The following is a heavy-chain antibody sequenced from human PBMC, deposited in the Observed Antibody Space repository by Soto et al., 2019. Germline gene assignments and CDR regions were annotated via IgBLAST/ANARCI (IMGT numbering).Heavy chain of an antibody. CDR1: GGSISSSSYY. CDR2: IYYSGST. CDR3: ARHHSSGWYMGRFDP. V-gene: IGHV4-39*01. J-gene: IGHJ5*02. Sequence: QLQLQESGPGLVKPSETLSLTCTVSGGSISSSSYYWGWIRQPPGKGLEWIGSIYYSGSTYYNPSLKSRVTISVDTSKNQFSLKLSSVTAADTAVYYCARHHSSGWYMGRFDPWGQGTLVTVSS. D-gene: IGHD6-19*01.